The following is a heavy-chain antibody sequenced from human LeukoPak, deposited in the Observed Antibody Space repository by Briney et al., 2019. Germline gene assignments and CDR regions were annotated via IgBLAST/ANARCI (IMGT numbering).Heavy chain of an antibody. CDR3: ARATRITNYYFDY. J-gene: IGHJ4*02. D-gene: IGHD3-10*01. Sequence: SETLSLTCTISGGYISSDYWSWIRQPPGKGLEWIGYIYYNGNADYNPSLKSRVTMSVDTSQSQFSLYLSAVTAEDTAVYYCARATRITNYYFDYWGQGALVTVSS. V-gene: IGHV4-59*01. CDR1: GGYISSDY. CDR2: IYYNGNA.